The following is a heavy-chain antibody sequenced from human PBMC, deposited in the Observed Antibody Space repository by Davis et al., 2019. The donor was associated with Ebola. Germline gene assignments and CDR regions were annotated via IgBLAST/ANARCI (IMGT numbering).Heavy chain of an antibody. CDR1: GYTFASYG. J-gene: IGHJ6*02. CDR2: INPYNGGT. D-gene: IGHD5-12*01. V-gene: IGHV1-18*04. CDR3: ARIVATYGAYYYYGMDV. Sequence: AASVKVSCKASGYTFASYGINWVRQAPGQGLEWMGRINPYNGGTNYAQKLQGRVTMTRDTSTSTVYMELSSLRSEDTAVYYCARIVATYGAYYYYGMDVWGQGTTVTVSS.